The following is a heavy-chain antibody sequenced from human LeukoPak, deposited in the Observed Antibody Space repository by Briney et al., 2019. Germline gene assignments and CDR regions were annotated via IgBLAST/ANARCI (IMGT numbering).Heavy chain of an antibody. CDR1: GGSFSSYS. CDR3: ARADRYCSNTNCYYYFDY. V-gene: IGHV1-69*05. D-gene: IGHD2-2*01. Sequence: ASVKVSCKASGGSFSSYSSSWVRQAPGQGLEWMGGFIPIFGTSNYAPKFQGRVTITTDDSTSTSYMELSSLTSEDTAVYYCARADRYCSNTNCYYYFDYWGQGTLVTVSS. CDR2: FIPIFGTS. J-gene: IGHJ4*02.